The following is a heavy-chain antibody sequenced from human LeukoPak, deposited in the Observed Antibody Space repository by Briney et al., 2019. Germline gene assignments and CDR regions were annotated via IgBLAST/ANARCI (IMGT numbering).Heavy chain of an antibody. J-gene: IGHJ4*02. CDR3: AKWGGGSVRGVIPFDY. CDR1: GFTFSSYG. Sequence: GGSLRLSCAASGFTFSSYGMHWVRQAPGKGLEGVSAISGSGGRTYYADSVKGRFTISRDNSKNTLYLQMNSLRAEDTDVYYCAKWGGGSVRGVIPFDYWGQGTLVTVSS. D-gene: IGHD3-10*01. V-gene: IGHV3-23*01. CDR2: ISGSGGRT.